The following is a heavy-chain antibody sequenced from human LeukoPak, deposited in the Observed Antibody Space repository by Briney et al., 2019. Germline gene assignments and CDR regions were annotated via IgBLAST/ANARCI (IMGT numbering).Heavy chain of an antibody. CDR2: INPNSGGT. CDR3: ARVGFGVSLAYYGMDV. D-gene: IGHD3-10*01. Sequence: ASVKVSCKASGYTFTGYYMHWVRQAPGQGLEWMGWINPNSGGTNYAQKFQGRVTMTRDTSISTAYMELSRLRSDDTAVYYCARVGFGVSLAYYGMDVWGQGTTVTVSS. V-gene: IGHV1-2*02. J-gene: IGHJ6*02. CDR1: GYTFTGYY.